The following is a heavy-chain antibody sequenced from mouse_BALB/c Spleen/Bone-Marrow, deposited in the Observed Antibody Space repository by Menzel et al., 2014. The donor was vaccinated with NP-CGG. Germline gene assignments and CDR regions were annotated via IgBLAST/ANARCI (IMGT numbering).Heavy chain of an antibody. J-gene: IGHJ4*01. V-gene: IGHV7-1*02. Sequence: EVKLVESGGGLVQPGGSLRLSCAASGFTFSDFYMEWVRQPPGKRLGWIAASRNKANDYTTEYSASVKGRFIVSRDTSQSILYLQMNALRAEDTAIYYCARDPRWLLAMDNWGQGTSVTVSS. CDR1: GFTFSDFY. CDR3: ARDPRWLLAMDN. D-gene: IGHD2-3*01. CDR2: SRNKANDYTT.